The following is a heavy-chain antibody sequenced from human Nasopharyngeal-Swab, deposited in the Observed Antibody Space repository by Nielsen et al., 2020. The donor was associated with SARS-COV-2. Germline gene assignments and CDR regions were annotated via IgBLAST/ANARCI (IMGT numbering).Heavy chain of an antibody. V-gene: IGHV6-1*01. Sequence: SQTLSLTCAISGDSVSSNSVAWNWIRQSPSRGLEWLGRTYYRSKWYNDYAVSVKSRITINPDTSKNQFSLQLNSVTPEDTAVYYCAREGRYCSGGSCKDYYYYYMDVWGKGTTVTVSS. CDR3: AREGRYCSGGSCKDYYYYYMDV. D-gene: IGHD2-15*01. CDR2: TYYRSKWYN. CDR1: GDSVSSNSVA. J-gene: IGHJ6*03.